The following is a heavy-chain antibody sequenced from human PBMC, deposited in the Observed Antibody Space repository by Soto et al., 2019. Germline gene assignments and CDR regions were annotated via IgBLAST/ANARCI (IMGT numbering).Heavy chain of an antibody. CDR2: IYYSGST. CDR1: GGSISSGGYY. J-gene: IGHJ4*02. V-gene: IGHV4-31*03. Sequence: QVQLQESGPGLVKPSQTLSLTCTVSGGSISSGGYYWSWIRQHPGKGLEWIGYIYYSGSTYYNPSLKSRVTISGDPSKNQFSLKLSSVTAADTAVYYCATSFSSGTGRDYWGQGTLVTVSS. D-gene: IGHD3-22*01. CDR3: ATSFSSGTGRDY.